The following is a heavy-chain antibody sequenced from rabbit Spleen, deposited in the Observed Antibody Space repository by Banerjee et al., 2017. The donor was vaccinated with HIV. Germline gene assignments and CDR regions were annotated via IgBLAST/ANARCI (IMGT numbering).Heavy chain of an antibody. J-gene: IGHJ3*01. V-gene: IGHV1S7*01. Sequence: QLKESGGGLVQPGGSLKLSCKASGFDFNSYYMSWVRQAPGKGLEWIGYIDPIFGTTYYASWVNGRFSISRENTQNTVSLQLNSLTAADTATYFCARARDTYDDVGDYARLDLWGPGPSSPS. D-gene: IGHD2-1*01. CDR1: GFDFNSYY. CDR3: ARARDTYDDVGDYARLDL. CDR2: IDPIFGTT.